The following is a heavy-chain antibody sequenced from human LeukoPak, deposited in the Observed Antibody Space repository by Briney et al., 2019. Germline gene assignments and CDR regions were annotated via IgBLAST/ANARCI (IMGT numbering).Heavy chain of an antibody. D-gene: IGHD3-22*01. CDR3: AKVIAYDSSGYFDY. CDR2: ISSSSSYI. Sequence: PGGSLRLSCAASGFTFSSYSMTWVRQAPGKGLEWVSSISSSSSYIYYADSVKGRFTISRDNSKNTLYLQMNSLRAEDTAVYYCAKVIAYDSSGYFDYWGQGTLVTVSS. V-gene: IGHV3-21*04. CDR1: GFTFSSYS. J-gene: IGHJ4*02.